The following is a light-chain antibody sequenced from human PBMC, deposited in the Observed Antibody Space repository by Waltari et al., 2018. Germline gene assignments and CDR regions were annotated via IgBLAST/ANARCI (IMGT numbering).Light chain of an antibody. CDR3: QQYHKSPIT. CDR2: EAS. CDR1: QSINSW. J-gene: IGKJ5*01. V-gene: IGKV1-5*03. Sequence: DIQMTQSPFTLSASVGDRVTVTCRASQSINSWLAWYQQKQGKAPKLLIYEASNLESGVPSRFSGSGSGTEFTLTISSLQPDDLATYYCQQYHKSPITFGQVTRLEIK.